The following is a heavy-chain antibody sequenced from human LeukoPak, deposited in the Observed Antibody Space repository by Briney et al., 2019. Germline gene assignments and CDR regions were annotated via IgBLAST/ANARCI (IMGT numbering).Heavy chain of an antibody. J-gene: IGHJ4*02. Sequence: GGSLRLSCAASGFTFSSYAMHWVRRAPGKGLEWVAVISYDGSNKYYADSVKGRFTISRDNSKNTLYLQMNSLRAEDTAVYYCARAGAGYYFDYWGQGTLVTVSS. CDR2: ISYDGSNK. V-gene: IGHV3-30-3*01. CDR1: GFTFSSYA. CDR3: ARAGAGYYFDY. D-gene: IGHD6-19*01.